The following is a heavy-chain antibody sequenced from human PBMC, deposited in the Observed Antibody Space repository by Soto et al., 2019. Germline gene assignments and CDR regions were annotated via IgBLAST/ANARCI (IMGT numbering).Heavy chain of an antibody. CDR3: AKKGLDLVVSDYCYYMDV. CDR2: ISGSGGST. D-gene: IGHD2-15*01. CDR1: GLTFSSYA. J-gene: IGHJ6*03. V-gene: IGHV3-23*01. Sequence: EVQLLESGGGLVQPGGSLRLSCAASGLTFSSYAMSWVRQAPGKGLEWVSAISGSGGSTYYADSVKGWFTSYRDNSKNTLYLQMNSLRGEDTAVYYGAKKGLDLVVSDYCYYMDVWGKGTTVSVCS.